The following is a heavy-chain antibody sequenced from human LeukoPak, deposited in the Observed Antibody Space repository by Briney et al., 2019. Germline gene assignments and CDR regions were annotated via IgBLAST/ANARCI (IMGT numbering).Heavy chain of an antibody. CDR2: IIPIFGTA. Sequence: GASVKVSCKASGGTFSSYAISWVRQAPGQGLEWMGGIIPIFGTANYAQKFQGRVTITTDESTSTAYMELSSLRSEDTAVYYCARDKLLRWLQSGVGSFYYYYMDVWGKGTTVTVSS. D-gene: IGHD5-24*01. J-gene: IGHJ6*03. V-gene: IGHV1-69*05. CDR1: GGTFSSYA. CDR3: ARDKLLRWLQSGVGSFYYYYMDV.